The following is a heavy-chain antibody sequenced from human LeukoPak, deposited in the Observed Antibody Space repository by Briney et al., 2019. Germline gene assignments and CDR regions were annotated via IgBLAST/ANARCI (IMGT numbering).Heavy chain of an antibody. J-gene: IGHJ4*02. Sequence: SETLSLTCSVSGDSINSNYWSWMRQPPGKGLEWIGRIYTSGSTNYNPSLKSRVTISVDTSKNQFSLKLSSVTAADTAVYYCARDRGLTTGTIDYWGQGTLVTVSS. CDR2: IYTSGST. D-gene: IGHD4-17*01. CDR3: ARDRGLTTGTIDY. V-gene: IGHV4-4*08. CDR1: GDSINSNY.